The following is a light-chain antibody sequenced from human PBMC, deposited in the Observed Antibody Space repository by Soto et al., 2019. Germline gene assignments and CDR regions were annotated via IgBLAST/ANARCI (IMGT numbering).Light chain of an antibody. Sequence: EIVMTQSPATLSVSQGERVTLSCRASQSVTNNIAWYQQKPGQAPRLLIYGTSTRATGTPARFSGSGSGTEFTLTISRLETEDFAVYYCQQYGSSPLTFGGGTKVDIK. CDR1: QSVTNN. V-gene: IGKV3D-15*01. J-gene: IGKJ4*01. CDR3: QQYGSSPLT. CDR2: GTS.